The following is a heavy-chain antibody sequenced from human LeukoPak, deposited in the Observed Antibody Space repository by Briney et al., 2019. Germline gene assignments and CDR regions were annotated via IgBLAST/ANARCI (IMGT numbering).Heavy chain of an antibody. J-gene: IGHJ5*02. CDR2: IIPIFGTA. V-gene: IGHV1-69*13. CDR3: AREEWDSSGYYYANWFDP. CDR1: GGTFSSYA. D-gene: IGHD3-22*01. Sequence: GASVKVSCKASGGTFSSYAISWVRQAPGQGLEWMGGIIPIFGTANYAQKFQGRVTITADESTSTAYMELSSLRSEDTAVYYCAREEWDSSGYYYANWFDPWGQGTLVTVSS.